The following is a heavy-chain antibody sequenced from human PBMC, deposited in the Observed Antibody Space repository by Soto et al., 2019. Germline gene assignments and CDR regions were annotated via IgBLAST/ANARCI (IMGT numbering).Heavy chain of an antibody. V-gene: IGHV1-18*01. D-gene: IGHD5-18*01. CDR3: ARDLGYSYGYVCDY. Sequence: ASVKVSCRASGHPFTNSGISRVRAASGQGLEWMGWISAYNGNTNYAQKLQGRVTMTTDTSISTAYMELSRLRSDDTAVYYCARDLGYSYGYVCDYWGQGTLGTVS. CDR1: GHPFTNSG. CDR2: ISAYNGNT. J-gene: IGHJ4*02.